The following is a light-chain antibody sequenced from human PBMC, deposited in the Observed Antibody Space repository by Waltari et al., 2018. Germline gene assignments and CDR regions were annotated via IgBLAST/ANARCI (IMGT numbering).Light chain of an antibody. CDR1: TSDVWSYDL. Sequence: QSALTQPASVSRTPGQSITISCSGTTSDVWSYDLVSWYQQHPGEAPKLLICEVFKRPPDTSSRFSGAKSGSTASLTISGLQPEDEADYYCCSYAGRGTYVFGSGTKVTVL. CDR3: CSYAGRGTYV. J-gene: IGLJ1*01. V-gene: IGLV2-23*02. CDR2: EVF.